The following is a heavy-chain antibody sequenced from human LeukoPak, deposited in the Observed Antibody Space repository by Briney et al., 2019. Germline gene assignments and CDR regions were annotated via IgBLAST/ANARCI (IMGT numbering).Heavy chain of an antibody. Sequence: GGSLRLSCAASGFTFSSYAMSWVRQAPGKGLEWVSAISGSGDSTYYGDSVKGRFTISRDNSKNTLYLQMNSLRAEDTAVYYCAKDHGYYDILTGFRIQNYFDYWGQGTLVTVSS. J-gene: IGHJ4*02. D-gene: IGHD3-9*01. CDR2: ISGSGDST. CDR3: AKDHGYYDILTGFRIQNYFDY. V-gene: IGHV3-23*01. CDR1: GFTFSSYA.